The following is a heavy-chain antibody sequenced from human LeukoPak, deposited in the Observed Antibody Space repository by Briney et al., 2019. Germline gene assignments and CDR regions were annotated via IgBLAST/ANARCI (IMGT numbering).Heavy chain of an antibody. CDR1: GGSFSGYY. V-gene: IGHV4-34*01. CDR2: INHSGST. D-gene: IGHD3-3*01. J-gene: IGHJ6*02. CDR3: ASRTGRGVVITYGMDV. Sequence: SETLSLTCAVYGGSFSGYYWSWIRQPPGKGLEWIGEINHSGSTNYNPSLKSRVTISVDTSKNQFSLHLSCVTSADTAVYYCASRTGRGVVITYGMDVWGQGTTVTVSS.